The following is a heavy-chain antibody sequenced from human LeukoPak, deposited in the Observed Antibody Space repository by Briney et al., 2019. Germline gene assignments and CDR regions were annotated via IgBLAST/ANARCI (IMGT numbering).Heavy chain of an antibody. D-gene: IGHD2-2*02. V-gene: IGHV4-59*11. Sequence: SETLSLTCTVSGGSISSHYWSWIRQPPGKGLEWIGYIYYSGSTNYNPSLKSRVTISVDTSKNQFSLKLSSVTAADTAVYYCARYSGSYCSSTSCYRPLYYYYYYMDVWGKGTTVTVSS. CDR2: IYYSGST. CDR3: ARYSGSYCSSTSCYRPLYYYYYYMDV. J-gene: IGHJ6*03. CDR1: GGSISSHY.